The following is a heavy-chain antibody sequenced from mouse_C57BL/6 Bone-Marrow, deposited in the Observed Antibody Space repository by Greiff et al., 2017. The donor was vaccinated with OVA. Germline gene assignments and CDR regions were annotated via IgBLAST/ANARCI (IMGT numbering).Heavy chain of an antibody. J-gene: IGHJ2*01. V-gene: IGHV1-15*01. CDR3: TRFDY. CDR2: IDPETGGT. CDR1: GYTFTDYE. Sequence: QVQLQQSGAELVRPGASVTLSCKASGYTFTDYEMHWVKQTPVHGLEWIGAIDPETGGTAYNQKFKGKAILTADKSSSTAYMELRGLTAEDSAVYYCTRFDYWGQGTTLTVSS.